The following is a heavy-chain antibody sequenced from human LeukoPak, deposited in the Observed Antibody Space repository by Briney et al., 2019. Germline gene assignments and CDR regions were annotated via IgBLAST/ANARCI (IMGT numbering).Heavy chain of an antibody. D-gene: IGHD6-6*01. CDR1: GGSFSGYY. CDR2: INHSEST. Sequence: PSETLSLTCAVYGGSFSGYYWSWIRQPPGKGLEWIGEINHSESTNYNPSLKSRVTISVDTSKNQFSLKLSSATAADTAVYYCAGQYSSSSGWFDPWGQGTLVTVSS. J-gene: IGHJ5*02. V-gene: IGHV4-34*01. CDR3: AGQYSSSSGWFDP.